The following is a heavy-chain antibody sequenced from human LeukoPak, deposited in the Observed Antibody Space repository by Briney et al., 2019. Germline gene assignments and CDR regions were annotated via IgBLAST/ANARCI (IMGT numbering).Heavy chain of an antibody. CDR3: AKDIATGNRLYYFDY. D-gene: IGHD1-14*01. V-gene: IGHV3-9*01. CDR1: GFTFDDYA. CDR2: ISWNSGSI. J-gene: IGHJ4*02. Sequence: GGSLRLSCAASGFTFDDYAMHWVRQAPGKGLEWVSGISWNSGSIGYADSVKGRFTISRDDAKNSLYLQMNSLRAEDTALYYCAKDIATGNRLYYFDYWGQGTLVTVSS.